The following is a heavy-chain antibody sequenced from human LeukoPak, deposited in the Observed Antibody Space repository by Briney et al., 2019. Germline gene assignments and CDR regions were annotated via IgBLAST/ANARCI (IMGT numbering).Heavy chain of an antibody. CDR3: ARDGRLKDPVEYSSSRGAFDI. D-gene: IGHD6-6*01. J-gene: IGHJ3*02. Sequence: PSETLSLTCTVSGGSISSYYWSWIRQPPGKGLEWIGYIYNSGITNYNSSLKSRVTISVDTSTNQFSLKLSSVTAADTAVYYCARDGRLKDPVEYSSSRGAFDIWGQGTMVTVSS. CDR2: IYNSGIT. V-gene: IGHV4-4*08. CDR1: GGSISSYY.